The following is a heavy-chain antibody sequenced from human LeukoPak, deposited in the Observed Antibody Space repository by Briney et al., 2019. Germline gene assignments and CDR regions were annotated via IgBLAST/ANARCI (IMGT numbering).Heavy chain of an antibody. D-gene: IGHD3-10*01. CDR2: INYRGST. J-gene: IGHJ4*02. CDR1: GGSISSSGHF. Sequence: SETLSLTCTVSGGSISSSGHFWSWLRQPPGKGLEWIASINYRGSTYYNPSLKSRVTISVDTSKNQFPLKLSSVTAADSAVFYCVRYVVSGSGIYYFDYWGQGAQVTVSS. V-gene: IGHV4-39*01. CDR3: VRYVVSGSGIYYFDY.